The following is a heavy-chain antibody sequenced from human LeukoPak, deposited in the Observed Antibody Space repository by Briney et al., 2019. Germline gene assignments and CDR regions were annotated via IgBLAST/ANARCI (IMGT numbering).Heavy chain of an antibody. CDR3: ARVWEHDHRNWFDP. V-gene: IGHV1-69*13. CDR2: IIPIFGTA. J-gene: IGHJ5*02. D-gene: IGHD1-26*01. Sequence: GASVKVSCKASGGTFSSYAISWVRQAPGQGLEWMGGIIPIFGTANYAQKFQGRVTITADESTSTAYMELSSLRSEDTAVYYCARVWEHDHRNWFDPWGQGTLVTVSS. CDR1: GGTFSSYA.